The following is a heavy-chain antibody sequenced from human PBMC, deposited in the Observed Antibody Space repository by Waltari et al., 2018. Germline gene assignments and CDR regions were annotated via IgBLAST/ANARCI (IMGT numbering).Heavy chain of an antibody. Sequence: QVQLVQSGAEVKKPGSSVEVSCKASGGTFSSYAISWVRQAPGQGLEWMGGVIPIFGTANYAQKCQGRVTNTSDESTSTAYMELTSRRSEDTAVYYCATSPLRFVEWVNWFDPWGHGTLVTVSS. CDR2: VIPIFGTA. V-gene: IGHV1-69*13. D-gene: IGHD3-3*01. J-gene: IGHJ5*02. CDR1: GGTFSSYA. CDR3: ATSPLRFVEWVNWFDP.